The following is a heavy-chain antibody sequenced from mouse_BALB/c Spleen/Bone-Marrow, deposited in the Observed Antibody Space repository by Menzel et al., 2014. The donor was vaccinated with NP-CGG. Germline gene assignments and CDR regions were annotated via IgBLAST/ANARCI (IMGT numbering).Heavy chain of an antibody. CDR2: FDPYNDGT. Sequence: VQLRQSGPELVKPGASVKMSCKASGYTFTTYVMHWMKQKPGQGLEWIGYFDPYNDGTKYNEKFKGKATLTSDKSSSTANMELSSLTSEDSAVYYCARWHYGGSSGFAYWGQGTLVTVSA. V-gene: IGHV1-14*01. CDR3: ARWHYGGSSGFAY. J-gene: IGHJ3*01. D-gene: IGHD1-1*01. CDR1: GYTFTTYV.